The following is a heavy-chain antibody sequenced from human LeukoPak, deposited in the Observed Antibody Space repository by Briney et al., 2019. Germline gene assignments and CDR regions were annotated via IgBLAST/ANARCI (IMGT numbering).Heavy chain of an antibody. Sequence: GGSLRLSCAASGFTFSSYWMSWVRQAPGKGLEWVANIKQDGSEKYYVDSVKGRFTISRDNAKNSLYRQMNSLRAEDTAVYYCARVKEASAFDVWGQGTMVTVSS. J-gene: IGHJ3*01. D-gene: IGHD5-12*01. V-gene: IGHV3-7*01. CDR1: GFTFSSYW. CDR2: IKQDGSEK. CDR3: ARVKEASAFDV.